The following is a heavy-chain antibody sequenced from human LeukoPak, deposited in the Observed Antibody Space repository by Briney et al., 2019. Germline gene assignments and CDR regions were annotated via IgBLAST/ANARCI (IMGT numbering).Heavy chain of an antibody. CDR3: VKDDSYYYDSGSYPQ. D-gene: IGHD3-22*01. V-gene: IGHV3-64D*09. Sequence: GGSLRLSCSASGFTFSIYAMHWGRQAPGKGLEYVSAISSNGGSTYYADSVKGRFTISRDNSKNTLYLQMSSLRAEDTAVYYCVKDDSYYYDSGSYPQWGQGTLVTVSS. CDR2: ISSNGGST. J-gene: IGHJ4*02. CDR1: GFTFSIYA.